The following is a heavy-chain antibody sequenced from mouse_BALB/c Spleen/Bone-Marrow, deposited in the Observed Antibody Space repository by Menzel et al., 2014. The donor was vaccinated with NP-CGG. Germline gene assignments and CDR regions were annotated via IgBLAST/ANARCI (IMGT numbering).Heavy chain of an antibody. D-gene: IGHD1-1*01. J-gene: IGHJ4*01. CDR1: GYTFTSYW. Sequence: LQQPGSELVRPGTSVKLSCKASGYTFTSYWMHWVKQRPGQGLEWIGNIYPFSGSSNYDEKFKSKATLTVDTSSSTAYMQLSSLTSEDSAVYYCTRSPITTVVAETMDCLGQGTSVTVSS. V-gene: IGHV1S22*01. CDR3: TRSPITTVVAETMDC. CDR2: IYPFSGSS.